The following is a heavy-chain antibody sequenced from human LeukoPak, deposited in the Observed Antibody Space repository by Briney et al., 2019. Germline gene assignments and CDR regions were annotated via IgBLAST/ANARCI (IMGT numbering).Heavy chain of an antibody. J-gene: IGHJ5*02. V-gene: IGHV3-21*01. CDR1: GFTFSSYS. CDR2: ISSSSSYI. CDR3: ARDGYSSRNWFDP. D-gene: IGHD6-13*01. Sequence: GGSLRLSCAASGFTFSSYSMNWARQAPGKGLEWVSSISSSSSYIYYADSVKGRFTISRDNAKNSLYLQMNSLRAEDTAVYYCARDGYSSRNWFDPWGQGTLVTVSS.